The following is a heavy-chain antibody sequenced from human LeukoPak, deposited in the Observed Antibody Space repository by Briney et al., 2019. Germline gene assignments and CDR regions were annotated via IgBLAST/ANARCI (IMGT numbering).Heavy chain of an antibody. Sequence: PGGSLRHSCAASGYTVSSNYMTWVRQAPGKGLEWVSVVYTGGSTYSADSVKGRFTISRDNSKNTLYLQMNSLRAEDTAVYYCTRGKEASIPFDYWGQGTLVTVSS. V-gene: IGHV3-53*01. D-gene: IGHD2-2*02. CDR3: TRGKEASIPFDY. J-gene: IGHJ4*02. CDR1: GYTVSSNY. CDR2: VYTGGST.